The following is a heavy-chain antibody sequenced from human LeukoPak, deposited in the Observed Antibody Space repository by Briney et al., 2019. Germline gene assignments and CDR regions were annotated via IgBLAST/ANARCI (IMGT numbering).Heavy chain of an antibody. CDR1: GGSFSGYY. CDR3: ARAPSHCSGGSCYSFDY. CDR2: INHSGST. J-gene: IGHJ4*02. D-gene: IGHD2-15*01. V-gene: IGHV4-34*01. Sequence: SETLSLTCAVYGGSFSGYYWSWTRQPPGKGLEWIGEINHSGSTNYNPSLKSRVTISVDTSKNQFSLKLSSVTAADTAVYYCARAPSHCSGGSCYSFDYWGQGTLVTVSS.